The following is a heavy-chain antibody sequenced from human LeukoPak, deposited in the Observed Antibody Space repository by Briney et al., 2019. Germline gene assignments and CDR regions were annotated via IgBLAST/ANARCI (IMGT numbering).Heavy chain of an antibody. Sequence: GRSLRLSCAASGFTFSSYAMHWVRQAPGKGLEWVAVISYDGSNKYYADSVKGRFTISRDNSKNTLYLQMNSLRAEDKAVYYCAREGYSYGFAIDYWRQGTLATVSS. J-gene: IGHJ4*02. CDR2: ISYDGSNK. CDR3: AREGYSYGFAIDY. CDR1: GFTFSSYA. V-gene: IGHV3-30-3*01. D-gene: IGHD5-18*01.